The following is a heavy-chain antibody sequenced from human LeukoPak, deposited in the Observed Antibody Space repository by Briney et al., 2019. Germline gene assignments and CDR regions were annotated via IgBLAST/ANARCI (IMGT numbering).Heavy chain of an antibody. D-gene: IGHD5-12*01. J-gene: IGHJ1*01. CDR2: IYTSGST. CDR1: GGSISSDSYF. CDR3: ARGDSLGLLH. V-gene: IGHV4-61*02. Sequence: PSETLSLTCTVSGGSISSDSYFWSWIRQPAGKGLEWVGRIYTSGSTSYNPSLKSRVTISVDTSKNQFSLKLSSVTAADTAVYYCARGDSLGLLHWGQGTLVTVSS.